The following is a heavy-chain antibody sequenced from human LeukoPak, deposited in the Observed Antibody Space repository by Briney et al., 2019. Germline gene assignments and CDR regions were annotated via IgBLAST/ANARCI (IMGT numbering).Heavy chain of an antibody. Sequence: SETLSLTCTVSGGSISGYYWSWIRQPPGKGLEWIGYIYYSGSTNYNPSLKSRVTISVDTSKNQFSLKLSSVTAADTAVYYCASGGVRGVINYWGQGTLVTVSS. CDR1: GGSISGYY. D-gene: IGHD3-10*01. CDR3: ASGGVRGVINY. CDR2: IYYSGST. V-gene: IGHV4-59*01. J-gene: IGHJ4*02.